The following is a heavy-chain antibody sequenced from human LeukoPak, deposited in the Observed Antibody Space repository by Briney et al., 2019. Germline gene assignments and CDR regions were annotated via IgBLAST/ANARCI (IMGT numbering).Heavy chain of an antibody. J-gene: IGHJ6*03. V-gene: IGHV4-38-2*02. CDR1: GYSISSGYY. Sequence: PSETLSLTCTVSGYSISSGYYWGWIRQPPGQGLEWIGSIYHSGSTYYNPSLKSRVTISVDTSKNQFSLKLSSVTAADTAVYYCARVRYYYYMDVWGKGTTVTISS. CDR3: ARVRYYYYMDV. CDR2: IYHSGST.